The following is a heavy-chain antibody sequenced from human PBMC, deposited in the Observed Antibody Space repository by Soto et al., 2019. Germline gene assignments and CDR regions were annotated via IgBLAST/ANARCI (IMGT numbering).Heavy chain of an antibody. CDR1: GGTFNTYA. J-gene: IGHJ4*02. D-gene: IGHD3-10*01. CDR3: AREVQVHTPAFVY. CDR2: ISPMFGAA. Sequence: VQLVQSGAEMKKPGSSVKVSCQSSGGTFNTYAMNWVRQAPGQGPEWMGDISPMFGAANYAPKFQGRVTNTADEPTGTSYMQLSSLTSEDTALYFCAREVQVHTPAFVYWGQGTLVTVSS. V-gene: IGHV1-69*19.